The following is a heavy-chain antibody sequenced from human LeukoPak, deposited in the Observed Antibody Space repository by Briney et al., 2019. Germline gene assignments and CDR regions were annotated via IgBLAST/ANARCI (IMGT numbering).Heavy chain of an antibody. CDR1: GGSFSGYY. J-gene: IGHJ6*03. D-gene: IGHD3-3*01. V-gene: IGHV4-34*01. CDR2: INHSGST. CDR3: ARETAITVFGVVIIPYYYYMDV. Sequence: PSETPSLTCAVYGGSFSGYYWSWIRQPPGKGLEWIGEINHSGSTNYNPSLKSRVTISVDTSKNQFSLKLSSVTAADTAVYYCARETAITVFGVVIIPYYYYMDVWGKGTTVTVSS.